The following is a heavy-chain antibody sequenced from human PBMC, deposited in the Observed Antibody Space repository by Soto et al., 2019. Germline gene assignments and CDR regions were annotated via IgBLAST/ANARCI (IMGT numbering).Heavy chain of an antibody. D-gene: IGHD6-19*01. V-gene: IGHV1-18*04. CDR2: ISPYSGET. J-gene: IGHJ4*02. CDR1: GYTFTSYG. CDR3: ASGPVAGSDF. Sequence: QVQLVQSGAEVKRPAASVKVSCKASGYTFTSYGIVWVRQAPGQGLEWMGWISPYSGETRYAEKFQDRVTLTTDTSTKTSYMDLRNLKSDDTAVYWCASGPVAGSDFWGQGTLVTVSS.